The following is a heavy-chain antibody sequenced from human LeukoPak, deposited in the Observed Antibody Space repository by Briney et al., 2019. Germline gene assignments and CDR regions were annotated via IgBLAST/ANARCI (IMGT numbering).Heavy chain of an antibody. J-gene: IGHJ6*02. Sequence: SETLSLTCTVSGGSISSYHWSWIRQPAGKGLEWIGRIYTSGSTNYNPSLKSRVTMSVDTSKNQFSLKLSSVTAADTAVYYCARDCSGGSCYSAYYYYGMDVWGQGTTVTVSS. CDR3: ARDCSGGSCYSAYYYYGMDV. CDR1: GGSISSYH. D-gene: IGHD2-15*01. V-gene: IGHV4-4*07. CDR2: IYTSGST.